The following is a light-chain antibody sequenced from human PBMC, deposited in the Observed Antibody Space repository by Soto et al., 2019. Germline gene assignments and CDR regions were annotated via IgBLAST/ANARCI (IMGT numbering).Light chain of an antibody. CDR2: GAS. V-gene: IGKV3-20*01. J-gene: IGKJ2*01. CDR1: QSVSSTY. CDR3: QQYGTSYT. Sequence: EIVLTQSPGTLSLSPGERATLSCRASQSVSSTYLAWYQQKPGQAPRLLIYGASNSATGIPDRFSGSGSGTDFTLTISRLEPEDFAVYYCQQYGTSYTFGQGTK.